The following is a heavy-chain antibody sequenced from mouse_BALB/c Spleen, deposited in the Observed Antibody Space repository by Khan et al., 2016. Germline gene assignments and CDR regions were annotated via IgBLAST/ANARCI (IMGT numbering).Heavy chain of an antibody. Sequence: VRLQQSGPELVKPGASVKMSCKASGYTFTTYVMHWVKQKPGQGLEWIGYIHPYNDGTKYNEKFKGKATLTSDNSSSTAYMELSSLTSEDSAFYYCARGYYGSKYIFDYWGQGTTLTVSS. CDR1: GYTFTTYV. D-gene: IGHD1-1*01. CDR2: IHPYNDGT. CDR3: ARGYYGSKYIFDY. V-gene: IGHV1S136*01. J-gene: IGHJ2*01.